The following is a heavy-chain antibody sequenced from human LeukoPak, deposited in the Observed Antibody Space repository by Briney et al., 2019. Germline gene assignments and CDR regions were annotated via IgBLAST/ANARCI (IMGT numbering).Heavy chain of an antibody. V-gene: IGHV3-7*01. CDR1: GFTFSSYS. D-gene: IGHD5-18*01. CDR2: IKQDGSEK. Sequence: QSGGSLRLSCAASGFTFSSYSMSWVRQAPGKGLEWVANIKQDGSEKYYVDSVKGRFTISRDNAKNSLYLQMNSLRAEDTAVYYCAREWGYSYGFDYWGQGTLVTVSS. J-gene: IGHJ4*02. CDR3: AREWGYSYGFDY.